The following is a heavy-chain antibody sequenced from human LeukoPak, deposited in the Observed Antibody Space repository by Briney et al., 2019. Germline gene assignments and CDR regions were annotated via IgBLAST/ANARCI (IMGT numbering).Heavy chain of an antibody. V-gene: IGHV5-51*01. CDR3: ARRDNYNDEIAY. CDR1: GYTFTEYW. CDR2: IYPGDSDT. D-gene: IGHD1-1*01. J-gene: IGHJ4*02. Sequence: GESLKISCKTSGYTFTEYWIGWVRQMPGKGLEWMGIIYPGDSDTRYSPSFQGQVTISADKSISTAYLQWSSLKTSDSAMYYCARRDNYNDEIAYWGQGTLVTVSS.